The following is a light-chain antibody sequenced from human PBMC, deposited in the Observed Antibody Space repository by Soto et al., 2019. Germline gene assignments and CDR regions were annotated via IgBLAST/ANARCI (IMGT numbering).Light chain of an antibody. CDR2: WAS. CDR3: QQYYSVPWT. J-gene: IGKJ1*01. Sequence: DIVMTQSPDSLAVSLGERATINCKSSQSVLYSYNHKNHLAWYQQKPGQSPKLLVYWASARESGVPDRFSGSGSGTDFTLTISSLQAEDVAVYYCQQYYSVPWTFGQGTKVEIK. CDR1: QSVLYSYNHKNH. V-gene: IGKV4-1*01.